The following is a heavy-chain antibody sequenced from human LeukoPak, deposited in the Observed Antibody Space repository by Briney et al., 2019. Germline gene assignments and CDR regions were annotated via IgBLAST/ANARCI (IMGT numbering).Heavy chain of an antibody. CDR3: ASSSSWDDFDY. V-gene: IGHV1-2*02. J-gene: IGHJ4*02. D-gene: IGHD6-13*01. CDR1: GYTFTSYG. CDR2: INPNSGGT. Sequence: EASVKVSCKASGYTFTSYGISWVRQAPGQGLEWMGWINPNSGGTNYAQKFQGRVTMTRDTSISTAYMELSRLRSDDTAVYYCASSSSWDDFDYWGQGTLVTVSS.